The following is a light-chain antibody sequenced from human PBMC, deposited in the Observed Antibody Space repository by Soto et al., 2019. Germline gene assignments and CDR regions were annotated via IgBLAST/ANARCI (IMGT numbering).Light chain of an antibody. CDR3: QQYNNYAWT. J-gene: IGKJ1*01. CDR2: DAS. Sequence: SQRTQSPSTLSASVGDRVTITCRASQSISSWLAWYQQKPGKAPKLLIYDASSLESGVPSRFSGSGSGTEFTLTISSLQPDDFATYYCQQYNNYAWTFGQGTKVDIK. V-gene: IGKV1-5*01. CDR1: QSISSW.